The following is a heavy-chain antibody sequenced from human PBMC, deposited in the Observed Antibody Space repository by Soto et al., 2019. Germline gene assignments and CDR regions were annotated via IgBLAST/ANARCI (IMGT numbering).Heavy chain of an antibody. CDR3: ARETRATNTTVGTLIDC. CDR2: IIPILGIA. J-gene: IGHJ4*02. D-gene: IGHD4-17*01. Sequence: QFQLVQSGAEVNKPGSSVKFSCKASGGTFSSYTISWVRQAPGQGLEWMGRIIPILGIANYAQKFQGRVTITADKSTSTAYMELSSLRSEDTAVYYCARETRATNTTVGTLIDCWGQGTLVTVSS. CDR1: GGTFSSYT. V-gene: IGHV1-69*08.